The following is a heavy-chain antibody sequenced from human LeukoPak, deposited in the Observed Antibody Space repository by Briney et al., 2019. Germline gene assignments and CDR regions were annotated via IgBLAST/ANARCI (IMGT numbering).Heavy chain of an antibody. D-gene: IGHD2-21*01. J-gene: IGHJ6*02. CDR1: GDSVSRNSVA. Sequence: TSQTLSLTCAISGDSVSRNSVAWNWIRQSPSRGLEWLGRTYYRSKWYNDFAISVTSRITINPDTSKNQFSLQLNSVTPEDTAVYYCARGRIAYYGMDVWGQGTTVTVSS. CDR3: ARGRIAYYGMDV. V-gene: IGHV6-1*01. CDR2: TYYRSKWYN.